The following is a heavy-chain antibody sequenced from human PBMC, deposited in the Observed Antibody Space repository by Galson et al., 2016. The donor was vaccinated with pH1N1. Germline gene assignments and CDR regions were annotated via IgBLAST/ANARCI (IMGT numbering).Heavy chain of an antibody. CDR1: GFTFSSFG. J-gene: IGHJ5*02. CDR3: AKASQYCRGGSCYANWLDP. CDR2: ISYDGSDQ. V-gene: IGHV3-30*18. Sequence: SLRLSCAASGFTFSSFGIHWVRQAPGKGLEWVAVISYDGSDQYYADSVKGRVTISRDNSKNTVYLLLNSVTTEDTAVYFCAKASQYCRGGSCYANWLDPWGQGTLVTVPS. D-gene: IGHD2-15*01.